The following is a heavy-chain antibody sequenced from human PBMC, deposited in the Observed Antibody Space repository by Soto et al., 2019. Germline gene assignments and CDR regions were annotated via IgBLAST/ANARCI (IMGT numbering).Heavy chain of an antibody. CDR2: IYWDDDK. Sequence: QITLKESGPTLVKPTQTLTLTCTFSGFSLSTSGVGVGWIRQPPGKALEWLALIYWDDDKRYSPSLKSRLTITYDTSKHQVVLTMTTMDPVDTATYYCARTPVGAAFGWFDPWGQGTLVTVSS. CDR1: GFSLSTSGVG. V-gene: IGHV2-5*02. J-gene: IGHJ5*02. CDR3: ARTPVGAAFGWFDP. D-gene: IGHD1-26*01.